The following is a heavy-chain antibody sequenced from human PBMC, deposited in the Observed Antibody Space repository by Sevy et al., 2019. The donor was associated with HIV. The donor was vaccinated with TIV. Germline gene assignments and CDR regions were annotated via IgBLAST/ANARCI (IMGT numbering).Heavy chain of an antibody. Sequence: GGSLRLSCAASGFTFSSYGMHWVRQAPGKGLEWVAVIWYDGSNKYYAYSVKGRFTISRDNSKNTLYLQMNSLRAEDTAVYYCARSRSIAAAPGPFDYWGQGTLVTVSS. V-gene: IGHV3-33*01. J-gene: IGHJ4*02. CDR3: ARSRSIAAAPGPFDY. CDR1: GFTFSSYG. D-gene: IGHD6-13*01. CDR2: IWYDGSNK.